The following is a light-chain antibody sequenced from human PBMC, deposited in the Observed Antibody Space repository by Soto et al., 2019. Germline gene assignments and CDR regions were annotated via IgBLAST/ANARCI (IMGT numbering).Light chain of an antibody. V-gene: IGLV2-8*01. CDR2: EVN. Sequence: QSVLTQPPSASGSPGQSVTISCTGTSNDVGGYNYVSWYQQHPGKAPKLMIFEVNRRPSGVPDRFSGSKSGNTASLTVSGLQAEDEADYYCSSYAGTNARVFGRGTKVTVL. CDR3: SSYAGTNARV. J-gene: IGLJ3*02. CDR1: SNDVGGYNY.